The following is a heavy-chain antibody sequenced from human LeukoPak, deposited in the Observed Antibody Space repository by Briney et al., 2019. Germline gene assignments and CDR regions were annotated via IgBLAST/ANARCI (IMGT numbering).Heavy chain of an antibody. V-gene: IGHV1-18*01. CDR2: ITTYNGNT. D-gene: IGHD2-15*01. CDR3: ARLSPPIASFCSGGTCYSGGFDP. CDR1: GYTFTSYG. Sequence: ASVKVSCKTSGYTFTSYGITWVRRAPGQGLEWMGWITTYNGNTYYAQKLQGRVTMTADTATRTAYMELRSLRSDDTAVYYCARLSPPIASFCSGGTCYSGGFDPWGQGTLVTVSS. J-gene: IGHJ5*02.